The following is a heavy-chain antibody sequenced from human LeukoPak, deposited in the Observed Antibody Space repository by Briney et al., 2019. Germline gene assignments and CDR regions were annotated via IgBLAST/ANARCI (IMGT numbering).Heavy chain of an antibody. CDR1: GFTSSNAW. Sequence: GGSLRLSCAASGFTSSNAWTSWVRQAPGKGGEWVGRIKSKTDGGRTDYAAPVKGRFTISRDDSKNTLYLQMNSLNTVDTAVYYCTTNIVVALDYWGQGTLVTVSS. CDR3: TTNIVVALDY. D-gene: IGHD2-21*01. J-gene: IGHJ4*02. CDR2: IKSKTDGGRT. V-gene: IGHV3-15*01.